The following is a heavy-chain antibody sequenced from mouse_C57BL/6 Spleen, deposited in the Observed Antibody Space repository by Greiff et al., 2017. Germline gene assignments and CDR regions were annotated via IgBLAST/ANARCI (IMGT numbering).Heavy chain of an antibody. J-gene: IGHJ2*01. V-gene: IGHV5-17*01. CDR2: ISSGSSTI. CDR1: GFTFSDYG. D-gene: IGHD2-3*01. Sequence: EVHLVESGGGLVKPGGSLKLSCAASGFTFSDYGMHWVRQAPEKGLEWVAYISSGSSTIYYADTVKGRFTISRDNAKNTLFLQMTSLRSEDTAMYYCARSYDGYYSYYFDYWGKGTTLTVSS. CDR3: ARSYDGYYSYYFDY.